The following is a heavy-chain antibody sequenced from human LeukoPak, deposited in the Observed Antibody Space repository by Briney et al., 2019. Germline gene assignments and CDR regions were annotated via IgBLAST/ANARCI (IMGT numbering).Heavy chain of an antibody. CDR3: ATRQIAVAGGSVYFQH. D-gene: IGHD6-19*01. V-gene: IGHV1-69*05. Sequence: SVKVSCKASGGTFSSYAISWVRQAPGQGLDWMGGIIPIFGTANYAQKFQGRVTITTDASPSTAYMELSSLRCADRDVSYCATRQIAVAGGSVYFQHSGQGTLVTVSS. CDR1: GGTFSSYA. J-gene: IGHJ1*01. CDR2: IIPIFGTA.